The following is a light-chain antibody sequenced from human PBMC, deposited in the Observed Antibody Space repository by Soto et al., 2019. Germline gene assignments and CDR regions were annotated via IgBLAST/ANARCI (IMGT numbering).Light chain of an antibody. V-gene: IGLV4-60*02. CDR2: LEVSGSY. CDR1: SGHSSYI. CDR3: ETWDSNTRV. J-gene: IGLJ3*02. Sequence: QAVVTQSSSASASLGSSVKLTCTLSSGHSSYIIAWHQQQPGKAPRFLMKLEVSGSYSKGSGVPDRFSGSSSGADRYLTISNLQFEDEADYYCETWDSNTRVFGGGTKVTVL.